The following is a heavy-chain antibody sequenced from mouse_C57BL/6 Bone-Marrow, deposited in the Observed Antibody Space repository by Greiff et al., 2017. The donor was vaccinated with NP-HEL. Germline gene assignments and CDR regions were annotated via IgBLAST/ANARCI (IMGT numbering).Heavy chain of an antibody. V-gene: IGHV14-1*01. D-gene: IGHD2-13*01. J-gene: IGHJ3*01. Sequence: VQLQQSGAELVRPGASVKLSCTASGFNIKDYYMHWVKQRPEQGLEWIGRIDPEDGDTDYAPKFQGKATMTAATSSNTAYLQLSSLTSEDTAVYYCTYGDEAYWGQGTLVTVSA. CDR3: TYGDEAY. CDR1: GFNIKDYY. CDR2: IDPEDGDT.